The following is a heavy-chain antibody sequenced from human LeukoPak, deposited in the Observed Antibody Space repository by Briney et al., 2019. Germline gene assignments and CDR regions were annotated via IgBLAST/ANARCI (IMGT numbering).Heavy chain of an antibody. D-gene: IGHD3-10*01. V-gene: IGHV1-69*04. CDR1: GGTFSSYA. CDR3: ARGGSGSYYWFDP. Sequence: GASVKVSCKASGGTFSSYAISWVRQAPGQGLEWMGRIIPILGIANYAQKFQGRVTITADKSTSTAHMELSSLRSEDTAVYYCARGGSGSYYWFDPWGQGTLVTVSS. J-gene: IGHJ5*02. CDR2: IIPILGIA.